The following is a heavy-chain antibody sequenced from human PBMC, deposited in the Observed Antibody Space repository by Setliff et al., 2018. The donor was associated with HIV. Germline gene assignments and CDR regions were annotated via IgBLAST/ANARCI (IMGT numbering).Heavy chain of an antibody. CDR2: IYYSGTT. V-gene: IGHV4-31*03. J-gene: IGHJ5*02. Sequence: SETLSLTCTASGGSINSGGYYWSWIRQHPGKGLEWIGYIYYSGTTYYNPSVKSRVTISVDTSKNQFSLKLSSVTAADTAIYYCAREGRDGYNGWFDPWGQGKLVTVSS. CDR1: GGSINSGGYY. CDR3: AREGRDGYNGWFDP. D-gene: IGHD5-12*01.